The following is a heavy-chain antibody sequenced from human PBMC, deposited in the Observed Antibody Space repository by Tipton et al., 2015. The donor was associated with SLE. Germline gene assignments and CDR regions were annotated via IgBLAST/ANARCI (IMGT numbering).Heavy chain of an antibody. J-gene: IGHJ3*02. CDR2: IYTSGNT. Sequence: TLSLTCIVSGGSIRSSSYYWSWIRQPAGKGLEWIGRIYTSGNTNYSPSLKSRVSMSVDTSKNQFSLKLSSVTAADTAVYYCARDLRTSGVRCSSGICPDWGRNIDVFDIWGQGTMVTVSS. CDR1: GGSIRSSSYY. V-gene: IGHV4-61*02. D-gene: IGHD3-22*01. CDR3: ARDLRTSGVRCSSGICPDWGRNIDVFDI.